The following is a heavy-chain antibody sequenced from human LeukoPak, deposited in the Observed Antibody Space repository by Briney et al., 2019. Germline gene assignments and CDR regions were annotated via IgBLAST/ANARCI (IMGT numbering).Heavy chain of an antibody. V-gene: IGHV1-69*13. Sequence: GASVKVSCKASGGTFSSYAISWVRQAPGQGLEWMGGIIPIFGTANYAQKFQGRVTITADESTSTAYMELSSLRSEDTAVYYCAKWGVRGVENTFDYWGQGTLVTVSS. CDR3: AKWGVRGVENTFDY. D-gene: IGHD3-10*01. J-gene: IGHJ4*02. CDR2: IIPIFGTA. CDR1: GGTFSSYA.